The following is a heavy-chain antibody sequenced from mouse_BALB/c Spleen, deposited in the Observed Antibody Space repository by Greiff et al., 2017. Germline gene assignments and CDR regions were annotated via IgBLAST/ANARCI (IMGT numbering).Heavy chain of an antibody. CDR3: ARYYYGYLDY. Sequence: EVKLVESGGGLAQPGGSLKLSCAASGFTFSSYTMSWVRQTPEKRLEWVAYISNGGGSTYYPDTVKGRFTISRDNAKNTLYLQMSSLKSEDTAMYYCARYYYGYLDYWGQGTTLTVSS. CDR2: ISNGGGST. D-gene: IGHD1-1*01. V-gene: IGHV5-12-2*01. J-gene: IGHJ2*01. CDR1: GFTFSSYT.